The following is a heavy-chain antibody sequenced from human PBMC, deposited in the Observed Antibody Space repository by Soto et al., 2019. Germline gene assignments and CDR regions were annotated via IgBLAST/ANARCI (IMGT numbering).Heavy chain of an antibody. CDR1: GFTFSSYS. J-gene: IGHJ6*02. Sequence: GGSLRLSCAASGFTFSSYSMNWVRQAPGKGLEWVSSISSSSSYIYYADSVKGRFTISRDNAKNSLYLQMNSLRAEDTAVYYCARKIKDYDFWGGYGMDVWGQGTTVTVSS. CDR3: ARKIKDYDFWGGYGMDV. D-gene: IGHD3-3*01. CDR2: ISSSSSYI. V-gene: IGHV3-21*01.